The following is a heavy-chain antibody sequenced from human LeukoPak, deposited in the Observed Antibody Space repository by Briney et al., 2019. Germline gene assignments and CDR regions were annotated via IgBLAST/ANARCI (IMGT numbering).Heavy chain of an antibody. J-gene: IGHJ4*02. D-gene: IGHD1-26*01. CDR3: ARYSGSYYYFDY. Sequence: ASVKVSCKASGYTFTSYDINWVRQATGQGLEWMGWMNPNSGNTGYAQKFQGRVTITRNTSISTAYMELSSLRSEDTAVYYCARYSGSYYYFDYWGQGILVTVSS. CDR1: GYTFTSYD. V-gene: IGHV1-8*03. CDR2: MNPNSGNT.